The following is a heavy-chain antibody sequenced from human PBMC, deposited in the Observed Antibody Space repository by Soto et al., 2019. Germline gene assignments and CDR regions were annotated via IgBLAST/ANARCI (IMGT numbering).Heavy chain of an antibody. Sequence: EVQLVESGGGLVKPGGSLRLSCAASGFTFSSYSMNWVRQAPGKGLEWVSSISSGNSYIYYVDSVKGRFTISRDNAKNSLYLQIDSLSAEDTAIYYCARVDGTGLYSSCCSPQYCGQGALCTFSS. V-gene: IGHV3-21*06. D-gene: IGHD6-13*01. CDR2: ISSGNSYI. J-gene: IGHJ4*02. CDR3: ARVDGTGLYSSCCSPQY. CDR1: GFTFSSYS.